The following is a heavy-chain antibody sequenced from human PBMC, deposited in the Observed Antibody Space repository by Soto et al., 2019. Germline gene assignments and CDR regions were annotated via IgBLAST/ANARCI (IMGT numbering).Heavy chain of an antibody. CDR1: GVSISSNYY. Sequence: QVLLQESGPGLVQPSGTLSLSCAVSGVSISSNYYWGWVRQSPGKGLEWLGDISHIGSVNYSPSLMSGSTISMDRSENPFSLKLNSVTAADPAVYYCVRSFGWYAIDSWGQGTLVIVSS. V-gene: IGHV4-4*02. J-gene: IGHJ4*02. D-gene: IGHD6-19*01. CDR3: VRSFGWYAIDS. CDR2: ISHIGSV.